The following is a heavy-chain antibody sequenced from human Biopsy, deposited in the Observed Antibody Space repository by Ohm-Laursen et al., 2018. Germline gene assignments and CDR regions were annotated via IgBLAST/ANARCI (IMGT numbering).Heavy chain of an antibody. CDR3: ARDLDYFDSSGYYVVDY. CDR1: GGSISNNNYY. V-gene: IGHV4-39*02. J-gene: IGHJ4*02. CDR2: IFYRGST. Sequence: SDTLSLTCTVSGGSISNNNYYWGWIRQPPGKGLEWIGSIFYRGSTHYKPSLKSRVNISVDTSKNQFSLKLNSVTAADTAVYYCARDLDYFDSSGYYVVDYWGQGSLVTVSS. D-gene: IGHD3-22*01.